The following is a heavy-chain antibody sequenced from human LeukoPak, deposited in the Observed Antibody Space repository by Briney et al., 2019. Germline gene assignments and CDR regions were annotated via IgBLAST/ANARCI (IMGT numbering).Heavy chain of an antibody. CDR2: IYHSGST. J-gene: IGHJ3*02. D-gene: IGHD3-10*01. CDR1: GGSISSSNW. V-gene: IGHV4-4*02. Sequence: SGTLSLTCAVSGGSISSSNWWSWVRQPPGKGLEWIGEIYHSGSTNYNPSLKSRVTISVDESKNQFSLKLSSVTAADTAVYYCAREGVLLWFGELFRTAFDIWGQGTMVTVSS. CDR3: AREGVLLWFGELFRTAFDI.